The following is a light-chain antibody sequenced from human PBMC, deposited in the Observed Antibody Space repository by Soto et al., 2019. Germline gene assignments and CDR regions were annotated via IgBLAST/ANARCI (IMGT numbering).Light chain of an antibody. CDR3: KQYGSSPRN. V-gene: IGKV3-20*01. Sequence: EIVLTQSPGTLSLSPGERATLSCRASPSVSSSYLAWYQQKPGQAPRLLIYGASSRATGMPDRFSGSGSGTDLTLTISRLEPEDFAVYYCKQYGSSPRNIGQGKRMEMK. CDR2: GAS. J-gene: IGKJ5*01. CDR1: PSVSSSY.